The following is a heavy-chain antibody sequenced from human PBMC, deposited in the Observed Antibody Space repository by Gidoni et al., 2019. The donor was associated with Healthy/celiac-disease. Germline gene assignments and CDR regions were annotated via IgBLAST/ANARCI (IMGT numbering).Heavy chain of an antibody. D-gene: IGHD4-17*01. CDR1: GFTFSSYS. CDR2: IWYDGSNK. Sequence: QVQLVESGGGVVQPGRSLRLSCAASGFTFSSYSMHWVRQAPGKGLEWVAVIWYDGSNKYYADSVKGRFTISRDNSKNTLYLQMNSLRAEDTAVYYCARDQRRGDYHHYGMDVWGQGTTVTVSS. J-gene: IGHJ6*02. CDR3: ARDQRRGDYHHYGMDV. V-gene: IGHV3-33*01.